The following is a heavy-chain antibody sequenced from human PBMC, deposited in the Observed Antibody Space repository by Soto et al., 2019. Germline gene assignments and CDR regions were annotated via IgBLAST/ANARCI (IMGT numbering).Heavy chain of an antibody. CDR2: ISAYNGNT. CDR1: GYSFTNYG. CDR3: ARDRGVAPPVAGNTHYYYDMDV. Sequence: QDQLVQSGVEVKKPGASVKVSCKASGYSFTNYGITWVRQAPGQGFEWMGWISAYNGNTNYAQKFQGRVTMTTDASTSTAYLELRSLGSDDTAVYYCARDRGVAPPVAGNTHYYYDMDVWGKGTTVTVSS. D-gene: IGHD6-19*01. V-gene: IGHV1-18*01. J-gene: IGHJ6*03.